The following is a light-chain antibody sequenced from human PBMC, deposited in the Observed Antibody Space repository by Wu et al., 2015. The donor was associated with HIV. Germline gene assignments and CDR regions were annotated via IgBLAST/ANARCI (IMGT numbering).Light chain of an antibody. CDR3: QQFSYSPGS. CDR2: GAS. Sequence: EIVLTQSPGTLSLSPGDRATLSCTTSQSISTAYVAWYQQKPGQAPRLLIYGASNRATGIPGRFSGSGSGTDFTLTITGLEPEDFAVYYCQQFSYSPGSFGPGTKWISN. V-gene: IGKV3-20*01. J-gene: IGKJ3*01. CDR1: QSISTAY.